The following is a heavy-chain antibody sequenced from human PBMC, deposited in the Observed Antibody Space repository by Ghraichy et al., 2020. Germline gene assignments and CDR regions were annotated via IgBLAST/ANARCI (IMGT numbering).Heavy chain of an antibody. J-gene: IGHJ4*02. CDR2: IYYSGST. Sequence: SETLSLTCTVSGGSISSSSYYWGWIRQPPGKGLEWIGSIYYSGSTYYNPSLKSRVTISVDTSKNQFSLKLSSVTAADTAVYYCARHGATIIPDYFDYWGQGTLVTVSS. V-gene: IGHV4-39*01. D-gene: IGHD5-24*01. CDR1: GGSISSSSYY. CDR3: ARHGATIIPDYFDY.